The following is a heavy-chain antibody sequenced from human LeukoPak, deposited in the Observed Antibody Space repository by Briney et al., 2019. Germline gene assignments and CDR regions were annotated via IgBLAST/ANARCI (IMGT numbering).Heavy chain of an antibody. CDR1: GFTVSSNY. CDR3: ARGGEAAANSH. J-gene: IGHJ4*02. Sequence: GGSLRLSCAASGFTVSSNYMSWVRQAPGKGLEWVSVIYSGGSTYYADSLKGRFTISRDNSKNTLYLQMNSLRAEDTAVYYCARGGEAAANSHWGQGTLVTVSS. V-gene: IGHV3-53*01. D-gene: IGHD6-13*01. CDR2: IYSGGST.